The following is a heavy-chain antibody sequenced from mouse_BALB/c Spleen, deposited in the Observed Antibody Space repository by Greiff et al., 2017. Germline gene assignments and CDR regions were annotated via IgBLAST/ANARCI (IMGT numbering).Heavy chain of an antibody. CDR3: AREEFAY. Sequence: EVKLQESGGGLVQPGGSLRLSCATSGFTFTDYYMSWVRQPPGKALEWLGFIRNKANGYTTEYSASVKGRFTISRDNSQSILYLQMNTLRAEDSATYYCAREEFAYWGQGTLVTVSA. V-gene: IGHV7-3*02. J-gene: IGHJ3*01. CDR1: GFTFTDYY. CDR2: IRNKANGYTT.